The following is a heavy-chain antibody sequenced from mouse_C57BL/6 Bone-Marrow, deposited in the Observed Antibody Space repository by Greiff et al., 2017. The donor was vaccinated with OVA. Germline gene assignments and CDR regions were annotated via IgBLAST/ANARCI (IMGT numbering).Heavy chain of an antibody. D-gene: IGHD1-1*01. J-gene: IGHJ1*03. V-gene: IGHV7-1*01. CDR2: SRNKANDYTT. CDR1: GFTFSDFY. CDR3: ARDRYYYGWYFDV. Sequence: EVKLVESGGGLVQSGRSLRLSCATSGFTFSDFYMEWVRQAPGKGLEWIAASRNKANDYTTEYSASVKGRFIVSRDTSQSILYLQMNALRAEDTAIYYCARDRYYYGWYFDVWGTGTTVTVSS.